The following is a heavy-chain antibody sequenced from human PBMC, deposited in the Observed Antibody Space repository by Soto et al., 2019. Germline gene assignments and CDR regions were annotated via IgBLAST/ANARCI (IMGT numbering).Heavy chain of an antibody. Sequence: SETLSLTCTVSGGSISSYYWSWIRQPPGKGLEWIGYIYYSGSTNYNPSLKSRVTISVDTSKNQFSLKLSSVTAADTAVYDCARAGGDYYDSSGRLDYWGQGTLVTVSS. CDR3: ARAGGDYYDSSGRLDY. J-gene: IGHJ4*02. CDR1: GGSISSYY. CDR2: IYYSGST. D-gene: IGHD3-22*01. V-gene: IGHV4-59*01.